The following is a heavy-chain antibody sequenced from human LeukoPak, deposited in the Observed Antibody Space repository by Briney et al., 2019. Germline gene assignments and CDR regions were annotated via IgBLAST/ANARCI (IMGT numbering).Heavy chain of an antibody. D-gene: IGHD3-16*01. CDR2: ISYDGSNK. Sequence: GGSLRLSCAASGFTFSSYAMHWVRQAPGKGLEWVAVISYDGSNKYYADSVKGRFTISRDNSKNTLYLQMNSLGAEDTAVYYCARDYDSPPAYYYYYGMDVWGQGTTVTVSS. J-gene: IGHJ6*02. CDR3: ARDYDSPPAYYYYYGMDV. V-gene: IGHV3-30*04. CDR1: GFTFSSYA.